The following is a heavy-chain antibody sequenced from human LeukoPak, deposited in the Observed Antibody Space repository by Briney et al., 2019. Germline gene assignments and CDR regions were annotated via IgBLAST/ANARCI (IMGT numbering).Heavy chain of an antibody. CDR2: IISSGAGT. V-gene: IGHV3-23*01. J-gene: IGHJ4*02. CDR1: GFIFSSYA. CDR3: ANLPLTGYYGLDS. Sequence: GGSLRRSCAASGFIFSSYAMSWVRQAPGKGLEWVSGIISSGAGTNYADSVRGRFTISRDNSKNTLYLQMNSLRAEDTAVYYCANLPLTGYYGLDSWGQGALITVSS. D-gene: IGHD3-9*01.